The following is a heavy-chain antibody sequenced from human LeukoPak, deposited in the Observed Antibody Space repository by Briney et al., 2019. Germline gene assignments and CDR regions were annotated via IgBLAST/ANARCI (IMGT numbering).Heavy chain of an antibody. V-gene: IGHV4-34*01. CDR1: GGSFSGYY. Sequence: SETLSLTCAVYGGSFSGYYWSWIRQPPGKGLEWIGEINHSGSTNYNPSLKSRVTISVDTSKNQFSLKLSSVTAADTAVYYCAMSEGLERSYDGSGYYYSYFDYWGQGTLVTVSS. D-gene: IGHD3-22*01. CDR3: AMSEGLERSYDGSGYYYSYFDY. CDR2: INHSGST. J-gene: IGHJ4*02.